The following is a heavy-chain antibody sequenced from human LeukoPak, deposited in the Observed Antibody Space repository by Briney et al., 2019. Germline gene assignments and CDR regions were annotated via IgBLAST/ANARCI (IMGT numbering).Heavy chain of an antibody. D-gene: IGHD2-15*01. CDR2: ISSSGSTI. CDR1: GFTFSDYY. CDR3: ARDGCSGGSCYSNYYYGMDV. J-gene: IGHJ6*02. V-gene: IGHV3-11*01. Sequence: PGGSLRLSCAASGFTFSDYYMSWIHQAPGKGLEWVSYISSSGSTIYYADSVKGRFTISRDNAKNSLYLQMNSLRAEDTAVYYCARDGCSGGSCYSNYYYGMDVWGQGTTVTVSS.